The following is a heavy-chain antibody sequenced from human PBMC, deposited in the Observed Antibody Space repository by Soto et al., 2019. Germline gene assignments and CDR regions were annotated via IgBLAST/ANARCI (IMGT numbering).Heavy chain of an antibody. CDR3: AGGYQH. Sequence: EEHLVQSGGGLVQPGGSLRLSCAASGFPFSTYWMHWVRQVPGQGLVWVSRINSDGSSTIYADFVKGRFTISRDNAKHTRYLQMNSLRVDVTAIYDCAGGYQHWGQGARVSVSS. D-gene: IGHD5-12*01. CDR2: INSDGSST. CDR1: GFPFSTYW. J-gene: IGHJ4*02. V-gene: IGHV3-74*01.